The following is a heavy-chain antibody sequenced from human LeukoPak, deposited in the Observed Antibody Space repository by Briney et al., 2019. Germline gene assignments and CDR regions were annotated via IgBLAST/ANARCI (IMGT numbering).Heavy chain of an antibody. CDR3: ARRGTGYSISYYYYGMDV. D-gene: IGHD6-13*01. J-gene: IGHJ6*02. V-gene: IGHV1-18*01. CDR1: GYTFTSYG. CDR2: VSAYNGNT. Sequence: ASVKVSCKASGYTFTSYGISWVRQAPGQGLEWMGWVSAYNGNTNYAQKLQGRVTMTTDTSTSTAYMELRSLRSDDTAVYYCARRGTGYSISYYYYGMDVRGQGTTVTVSS.